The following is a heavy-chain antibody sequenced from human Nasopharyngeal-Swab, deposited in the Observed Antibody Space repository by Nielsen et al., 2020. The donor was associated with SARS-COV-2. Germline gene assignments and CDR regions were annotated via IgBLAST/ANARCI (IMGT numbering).Heavy chain of an antibody. D-gene: IGHD3-3*01. CDR2: ISYDGSNK. Sequence: GESLKISCAASGFTFSSYGMHWVRQAPGKGLEWVAVISYDGSNKYYADSVKGRFTISRDNSKNTLYLQMNSLRAEDTAVYYCAKAVLGGFLGVVTSFDYWGQGTLVTVSS. J-gene: IGHJ4*02. CDR3: AKAVLGGFLGVVTSFDY. CDR1: GFTFSSYG. V-gene: IGHV3-30*18.